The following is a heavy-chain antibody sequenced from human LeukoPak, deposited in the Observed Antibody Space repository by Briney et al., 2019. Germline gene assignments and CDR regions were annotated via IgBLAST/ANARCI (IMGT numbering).Heavy chain of an antibody. CDR1: GGSFSGYY. J-gene: IGHJ4*02. CDR3: ARAYYYDSSGFLAFDY. Sequence: SETLSLTCAVYGGSFSGYYWSWIRQPPGKGLEWIGEINHSGSTYYNPSLKSRVTISVDTSKNQFSLKLSSVTAADTAVYYCARAYYYDSSGFLAFDYWGQGTLVTVSS. D-gene: IGHD3-22*01. V-gene: IGHV4-34*01. CDR2: INHSGST.